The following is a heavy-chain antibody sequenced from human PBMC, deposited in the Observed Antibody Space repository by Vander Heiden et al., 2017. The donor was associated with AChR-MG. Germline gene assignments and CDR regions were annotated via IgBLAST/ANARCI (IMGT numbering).Heavy chain of an antibody. V-gene: IGHV1-2*02. CDR2: INPNSGGT. D-gene: IGHD1-7*01. CDR3: ASEVELELPTGAFDI. J-gene: IGHJ3*02. Sequence: QVQLVQSGAEVKKPGASVKVSCKASGYTFTGYYMHWVRQAPGQGLEWMGWINPNSGGTNYAQKFQGRVTMTRDTAISTAYMELSRLRSDDTAVYYCASEVELELPTGAFDIWGQGTMVTVSS. CDR1: GYTFTGYY.